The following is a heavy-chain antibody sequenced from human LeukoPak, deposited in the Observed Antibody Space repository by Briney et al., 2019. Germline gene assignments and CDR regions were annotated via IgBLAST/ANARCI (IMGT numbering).Heavy chain of an antibody. J-gene: IGHJ4*02. Sequence: ASVKVSCKASGYTFTSYAMHWVRPAPGQRLEWMGWINAGNGNTKYSQKFQGRVTITRDTSASTAYMELSSLRSEDTAVYYCAGGRDGYNLDFDYWGQGTLVTVSS. CDR2: INAGNGNT. V-gene: IGHV1-3*01. D-gene: IGHD5-24*01. CDR1: GYTFTSYA. CDR3: AGGRDGYNLDFDY.